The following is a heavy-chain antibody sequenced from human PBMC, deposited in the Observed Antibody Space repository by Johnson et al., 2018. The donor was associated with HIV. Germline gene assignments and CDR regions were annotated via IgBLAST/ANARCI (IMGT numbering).Heavy chain of an antibody. CDR1: GFTVSSNY. CDR3: ARDKCSGCSCYDDDVFDI. V-gene: IGHV3-7*01. J-gene: IGHJ3*02. D-gene: IGHD2-15*01. Sequence: EVQLVESGGGLIQQGGSLRLSCAASGFTVSSNYMIWVRQAPGKGLEWVANIKQDGSEKYYVESVKGRFTISRDNAKNSLDLQMNSLRAEDTAVYYCARDKCSGCSCYDDDVFDIWGQGTMVTVSS. CDR2: IKQDGSEK.